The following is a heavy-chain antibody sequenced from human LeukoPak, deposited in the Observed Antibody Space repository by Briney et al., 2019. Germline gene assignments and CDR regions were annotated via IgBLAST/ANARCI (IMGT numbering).Heavy chain of an antibody. V-gene: IGHV4-39*07. J-gene: IGHJ4*02. CDR3: ARFYDSSGYYGGQLDY. CDR1: GGSISSSSYY. D-gene: IGHD3-22*01. CDR2: IYYSGST. Sequence: SETLSLTCTVSGGSISSSSYYWGWIRQPPGKGLEWIGSIYYSGSTYYNPSLKSRVTISVDTSKNQFSLKLRSVTAADTAVYYCARFYDSSGYYGGQLDYWGQGTLVTVSS.